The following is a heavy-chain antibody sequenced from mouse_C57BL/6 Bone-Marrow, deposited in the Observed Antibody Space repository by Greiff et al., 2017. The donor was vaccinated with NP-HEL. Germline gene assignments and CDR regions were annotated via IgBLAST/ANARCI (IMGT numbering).Heavy chain of an antibody. J-gene: IGHJ1*03. Sequence: QVQLQQPGAELVKPGASVKLSCKASGYTFTSYWMHWVKQRPGQGLEWIGMIHPNSGSTNYNEKFKSKATLTVDKSSSTAYMQLSSLTSEDSAVYYGARAGIYYERWYCDVWGTGTTVTVSS. V-gene: IGHV1-64*01. CDR1: GYTFTSYW. CDR2: IHPNSGST. D-gene: IGHD2-4*01. CDR3: ARAGIYYERWYCDV.